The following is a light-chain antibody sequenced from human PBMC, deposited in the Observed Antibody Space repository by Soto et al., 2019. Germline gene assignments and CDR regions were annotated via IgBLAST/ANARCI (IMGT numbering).Light chain of an antibody. Sequence: AIRMTQSPSSFSASTGDRVTITCRASQGISSYLAWYQQKPGKAPKLLIYGASTLQTGVPSRFSGSGSGTDFTLTINCLESEDFAAYYCQQYNSYPFTFGQGTKVDIK. V-gene: IGKV1-8*01. J-gene: IGKJ3*01. CDR2: GAS. CDR3: QQYNSYPFT. CDR1: QGISSY.